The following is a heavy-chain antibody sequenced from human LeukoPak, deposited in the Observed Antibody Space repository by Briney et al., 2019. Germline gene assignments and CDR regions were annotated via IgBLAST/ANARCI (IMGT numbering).Heavy chain of an antibody. D-gene: IGHD3-3*01. Sequence: GCSVKVSCKASGVTFSSYAISWVRQSPGQGLEWLGGIIPIFGTANYAQKFQGRVTITADESTSTAYMELSSLRSEDTAVYYCARGGGFITIFGVVTPIYYYGMDVWGQGTTVTVSS. CDR2: IIPIFGTA. CDR3: ARGGGFITIFGVVTPIYYYGMDV. V-gene: IGHV1-69*01. J-gene: IGHJ6*02. CDR1: GVTFSSYA.